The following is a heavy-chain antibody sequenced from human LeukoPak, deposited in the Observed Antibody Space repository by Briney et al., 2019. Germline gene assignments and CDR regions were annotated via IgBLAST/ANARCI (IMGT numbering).Heavy chain of an antibody. Sequence: GGSLRLSCAASGFTFANAWMTWVRQAPGKGLEWVSTISGSGGTTYYVDSVKGRFTISRDNSRNTLYLQMNSLRAEDTAVYYCAKVRVATTGPFDYWGQGTLVTVSS. D-gene: IGHD5-12*01. CDR2: ISGSGGTT. CDR3: AKVRVATTGPFDY. CDR1: GFTFANAW. V-gene: IGHV3-23*01. J-gene: IGHJ4*02.